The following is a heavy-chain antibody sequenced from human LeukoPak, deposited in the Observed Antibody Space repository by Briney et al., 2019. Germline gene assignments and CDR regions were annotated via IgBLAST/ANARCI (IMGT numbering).Heavy chain of an antibody. CDR1: GGSMSSRNW. Sequence: SETLSLTCAVSGGSMSSRNWRSWVRQPPEKGLEWIGEIHHSGSTNYNPSLKSRVTISIDKPKNQFSLKLNSVTAADTAVYYCARDSYDSSGPFDYWGRGTLVTVSS. D-gene: IGHD3-22*01. J-gene: IGHJ4*02. CDR3: ARDSYDSSGPFDY. CDR2: IHHSGST. V-gene: IGHV4-4*02.